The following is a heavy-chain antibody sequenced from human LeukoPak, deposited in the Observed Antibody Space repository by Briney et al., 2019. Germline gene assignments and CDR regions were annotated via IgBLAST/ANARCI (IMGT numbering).Heavy chain of an antibody. Sequence: GGSLRLSCAASGFTFSHYGMHWVRQAPGKGLEWVAVMSYDESNKYYADSVKGRFIISRDNSKNTLYLQMNSLRAEDTAIYYCAKDEAGSTYFDYWGQGTLVTVSS. V-gene: IGHV3-30*18. CDR3: AKDEAGSTYFDY. D-gene: IGHD2-15*01. J-gene: IGHJ4*02. CDR1: GFTFSHYG. CDR2: MSYDESNK.